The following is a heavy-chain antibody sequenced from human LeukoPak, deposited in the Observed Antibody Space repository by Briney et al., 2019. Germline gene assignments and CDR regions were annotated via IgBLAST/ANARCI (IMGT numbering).Heavy chain of an antibody. V-gene: IGHV3-9*01. Sequence: PGGSLRLSCAASGFTFDDYAMHWVRQAPGKGLEWVSGISWNSGSIGYADSVKGRFTISRDNAKNSLYLQMNSLRAEDTAVYFCARGGSYSLAIGQWGQGTLVTVSS. D-gene: IGHD1-26*01. CDR2: ISWNSGSI. CDR1: GFTFDDYA. J-gene: IGHJ4*02. CDR3: ARGGSYSLAIGQ.